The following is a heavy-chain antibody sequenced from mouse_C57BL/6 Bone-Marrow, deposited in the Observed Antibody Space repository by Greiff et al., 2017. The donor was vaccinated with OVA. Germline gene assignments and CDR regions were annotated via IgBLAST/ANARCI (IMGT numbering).Heavy chain of an antibody. CDR2: IDPENGDT. Sequence: VQLQQSGAELVRPGASVKLSCTASGFNIKDDYMHWVKQRPEQGLEWIGWIDPENGDTEYASKFQGKATITADTSSNTAYLQLSSLTSEDTDVYYCTTDYEYDGDWYFDVWGTGTTVTVSS. CDR1: GFNIKDDY. J-gene: IGHJ1*03. V-gene: IGHV14-4*01. D-gene: IGHD2-4*01. CDR3: TTDYEYDGDWYFDV.